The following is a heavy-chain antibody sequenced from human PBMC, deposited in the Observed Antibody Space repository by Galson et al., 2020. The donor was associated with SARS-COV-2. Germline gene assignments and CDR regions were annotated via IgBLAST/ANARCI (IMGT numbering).Heavy chain of an antibody. CDR2: INGDGSSI. CDR3: TRGASGYGNFDY. Sequence: GGSLRLSCLASGFTLHGYWMHWVRQAPGKGLAWVSRINGDGSSISYADSVKGRFTVSRDNADNTVYLQMNSLRGDDTAVYYCTRGASGYGNFDYWGQGTLVTVS. D-gene: IGHD5-12*01. V-gene: IGHV3-74*01. J-gene: IGHJ4*02. CDR1: GFTLHGYW.